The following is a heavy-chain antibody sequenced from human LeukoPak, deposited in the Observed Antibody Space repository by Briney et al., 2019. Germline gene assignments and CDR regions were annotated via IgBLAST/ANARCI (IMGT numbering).Heavy chain of an antibody. CDR1: GFTFSSYS. CDR2: ISSSSSTI. D-gene: IGHD3-16*01. V-gene: IGHV3-48*04. CDR3: ARVSYDYVFYGMDV. Sequence: PGRSLRLSCAASGFTFSSYSMNWVRQAPGKGLEWVSYISSSSSTIYYADSVKGRFTISRDNAKNSLYLQMNSLRAEDTAVYYCARVSYDYVFYGMDVWGQGTTVTVSS. J-gene: IGHJ6*02.